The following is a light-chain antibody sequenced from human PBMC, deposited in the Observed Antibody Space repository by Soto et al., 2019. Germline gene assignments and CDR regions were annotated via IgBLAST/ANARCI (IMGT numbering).Light chain of an antibody. CDR3: QVWDIGSGVI. V-gene: IGLV3-21*04. Sequence: SYELTQPPAVSVAPGKTAKITCGGSNIGSKSVHWYQQKPGQAPVLVIYYDTDRPSGVPERLSGSNSGSTAALTISRVEAGDEADYYCQVWDIGSGVIFGGGTKLPS. CDR2: YDT. J-gene: IGLJ2*01. CDR1: NIGSKS.